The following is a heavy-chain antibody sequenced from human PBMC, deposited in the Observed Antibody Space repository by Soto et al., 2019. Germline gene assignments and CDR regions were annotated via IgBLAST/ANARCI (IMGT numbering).Heavy chain of an antibody. V-gene: IGHV3-48*01. CDR3: ARGYPRSIFSTALATSYWFDS. CDR2: ISSSSSTI. J-gene: IGHJ5*01. Sequence: GGSLRLSCAASGFTFSSYSMNWVRQAPGKGLEWVSYISSSSSTIYYADSVKGRFTMSVDTSKNQFSLRLGSVTAADTAVYYCARGYPRSIFSTALATSYWFDSWGQGGLVTVSS. D-gene: IGHD2-21*01. CDR1: GFTFSSYS.